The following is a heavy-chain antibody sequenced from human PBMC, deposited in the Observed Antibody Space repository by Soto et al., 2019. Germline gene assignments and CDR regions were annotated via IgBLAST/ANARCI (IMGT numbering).Heavy chain of an antibody. J-gene: IGHJ4*02. CDR1: GFTFSSYA. CDR3: AKDLGSYGYLLAY. CDR2: ISGSGGST. D-gene: IGHD5-18*01. V-gene: IGHV3-23*01. Sequence: GGSLRLSCAASGFTFSSYAMSWVRQAPGKGLEWVSTISGSGGSTYYADSVKGRFTISRDNSKNTLYLQMNSLRAEDTAVYYCAKDLGSYGYLLAYWGQGTLVTVSS.